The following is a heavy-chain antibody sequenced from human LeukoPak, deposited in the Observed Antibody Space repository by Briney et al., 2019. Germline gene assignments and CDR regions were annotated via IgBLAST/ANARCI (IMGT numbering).Heavy chain of an antibody. V-gene: IGHV3-13*01. CDR2: IGIAGDT. CDR1: GFTFSSYD. D-gene: IGHD3-10*01. CDR3: ARGQLVRAGYFDL. J-gene: IGHJ2*01. Sequence: GGSLRLSCAASGFTFSSYDIHWVRQVTGKGLEWVPAIGIAGDTYYLDSVKGRFTISRENAKNSLYLQMNSLRVGDTAVYYCARGQLVRAGYFDLWGRGTLVTVSS.